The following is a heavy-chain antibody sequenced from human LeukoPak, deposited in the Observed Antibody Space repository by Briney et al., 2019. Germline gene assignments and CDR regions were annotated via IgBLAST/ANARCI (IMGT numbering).Heavy chain of an antibody. J-gene: IGHJ4*02. V-gene: IGHV3-53*01. CDR3: ARQPSVDSSGYYYYFDY. CDR2: IYSGGST. D-gene: IGHD3-22*01. Sequence: PGGSLRLSCAASGFTVSSNYMSWVRQAPGKGLEWVSVIYSGGSTYYADSVKGRFTISRDNSKNTLYLQMNSLRAEDTAVYYCARQPSVDSSGYYYYFDYWGQGTLVTVSS. CDR1: GFTVSSNY.